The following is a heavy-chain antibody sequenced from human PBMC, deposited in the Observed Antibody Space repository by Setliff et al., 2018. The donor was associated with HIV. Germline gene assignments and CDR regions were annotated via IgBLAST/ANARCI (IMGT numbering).Heavy chain of an antibody. CDR1: GGSIRSSSYY. V-gene: IGHV4-39*01. D-gene: IGHD6-13*01. Sequence: SETLSLTCTVSGGSIRSSSYYWGWIRQPPGKGLEWIGSIYYSGSTYYNPSLKSRVTISVDTSKNQFSLKLSSVTAADTAIYYCARVPTSSWYVTTQRTKEYFHHWGQGTLVTVSS. CDR3: ARVPTSSWYVTTQRTKEYFHH. CDR2: IYYSGST. J-gene: IGHJ1*01.